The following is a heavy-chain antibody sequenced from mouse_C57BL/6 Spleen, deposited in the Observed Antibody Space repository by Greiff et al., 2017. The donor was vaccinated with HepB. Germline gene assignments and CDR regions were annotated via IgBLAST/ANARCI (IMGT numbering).Heavy chain of an antibody. D-gene: IGHD2-3*01. Sequence: VQLQQSGAELVKPGASVKLSCKASGYTFTSYWMQWVKQRPGQGLEWIGEIDPSDSYTNYNQKFKGKATLTVDTSYSTAYMQLSSLTSEDSAVYYCARNGIYDGYCNGLDYWGQGTTLTVSS. J-gene: IGHJ2*01. CDR1: GYTFTSYW. CDR2: IDPSDSYT. CDR3: ARNGIYDGYCNGLDY. V-gene: IGHV1-50*01.